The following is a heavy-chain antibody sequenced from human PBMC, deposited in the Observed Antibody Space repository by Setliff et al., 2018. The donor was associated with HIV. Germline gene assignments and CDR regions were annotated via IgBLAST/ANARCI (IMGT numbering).Heavy chain of an antibody. CDR1: GASFVGDNH. J-gene: IGHJ6*02. CDR2: FMYTDIHYVNYLN. CDR3: ARVSDSSGWYGNYYYYYGMDV. D-gene: IGHD6-19*01. V-gene: IGHV4-31*02. Sequence: SQTLSLTCAVSGASFVGDNHWSWIRQTPERGLEWIAYFMYTDIHYVNYLNYRNPSLASRLSISVDKSKNQFSLKLSSVTAADTAVYYCARVSDSSGWYGNYYYYYGMDVWGQGTTVTVSS.